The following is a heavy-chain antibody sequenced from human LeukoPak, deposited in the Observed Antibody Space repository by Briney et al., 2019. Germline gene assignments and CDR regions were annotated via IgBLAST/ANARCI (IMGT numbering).Heavy chain of an antibody. J-gene: IGHJ6*02. CDR1: GGTFSGYT. D-gene: IGHD2-2*01. V-gene: IGHV1-69*02. CDR3: ARDGVVRPPDCSSTSCPYNYYYYGMDV. CDR2: IIPILGIA. Sequence: SVKVSCKASGGTFSGYTISWVRQAPGQGLEWMGRIIPILGIANYAQKFQGRVTITADKSTSTAYMELSSLRSEDTAVYYCARDGVVRPPDCSSTSCPYNYYYYGMDVWGQGTTVTVSS.